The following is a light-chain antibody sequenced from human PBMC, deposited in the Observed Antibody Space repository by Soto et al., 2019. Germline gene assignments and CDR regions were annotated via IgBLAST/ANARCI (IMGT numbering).Light chain of an antibody. CDR3: QKYNSAPLT. J-gene: IGKJ4*01. CDR2: KAS. CDR1: QSISVW. Sequence: DIQMTQSPSTLSASVGDRVTITCRASQSISVWLAWYQQKAGKAPNLLIYKASRLESGVPSRFSGSGSETDFTLTISSLQPEDVATYYCQKYNSAPLTFGGGTKVDIK. V-gene: IGKV1-5*03.